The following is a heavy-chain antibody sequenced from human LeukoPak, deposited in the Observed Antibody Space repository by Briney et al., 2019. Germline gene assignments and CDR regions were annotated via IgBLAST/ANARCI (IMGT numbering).Heavy chain of an antibody. CDR3: ASLGMDV. V-gene: IGHV4-59*01. J-gene: IGHJ6*04. CDR2: IYYSGST. Sequence: NPSETPSLTCTVSGGSISSYYWSWIRQPPGKGLEWIGYIYYSGSTNYNPSLKSRVTISVDTSKNQFSLKLSSVTAADTAVYYCASLGMDVWGKGTTVTVSS. CDR1: GGSISSYY.